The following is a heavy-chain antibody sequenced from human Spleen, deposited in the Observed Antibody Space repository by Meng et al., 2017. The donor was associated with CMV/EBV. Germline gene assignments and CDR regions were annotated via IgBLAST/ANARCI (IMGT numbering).Heavy chain of an antibody. V-gene: IGHV4-39*07. Sequence: SETLSLTCTVSGGSISSSSYYWGWIRQPPGKGLEWIGSIYYSGSTYYNPSLKSRVTISVDTSKNQFSLKLSSVTAADTAVYYCARAIAADDNWFDPWGQGTLVTVSS. CDR2: IYYSGST. J-gene: IGHJ5*02. CDR1: GGSISSSSYY. D-gene: IGHD6-13*01. CDR3: ARAIAADDNWFDP.